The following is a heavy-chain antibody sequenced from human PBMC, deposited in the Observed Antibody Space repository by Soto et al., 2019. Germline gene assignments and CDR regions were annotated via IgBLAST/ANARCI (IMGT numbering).Heavy chain of an antibody. CDR3: ARSPIAVAGKGKYYFDY. D-gene: IGHD6-19*01. J-gene: IGHJ4*02. Sequence: SETLSLTCTVSGGSISSGGYYWSWIRQHPGKGLEWIGYIYYSGSTYYNPSLKSRVTISVDTSKNQFSLKLSSVTAADTAVYYCARSPIAVAGKGKYYFDYWGQGTLVTVS. CDR1: GGSISSGGYY. V-gene: IGHV4-31*03. CDR2: IYYSGST.